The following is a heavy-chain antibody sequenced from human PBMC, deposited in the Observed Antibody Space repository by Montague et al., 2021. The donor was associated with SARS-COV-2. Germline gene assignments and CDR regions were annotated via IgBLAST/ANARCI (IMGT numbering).Heavy chain of an antibody. CDR3: ARDRTTITIFGVVTYYGMDV. D-gene: IGHD3-3*01. Sequence: SLRLSCAASRFTFSDYYMSWIRQAPGKGLEWVSYITSSSSYTNYADFVKGRFTISRDNAKNSLYLQMNSLRAEDMAVYYCARDRTTITIFGVVTYYGMDVWGQGTTVTVSS. V-gene: IGHV3-11*06. CDR1: RFTFSDYY. CDR2: ITSSSSYT. J-gene: IGHJ6*02.